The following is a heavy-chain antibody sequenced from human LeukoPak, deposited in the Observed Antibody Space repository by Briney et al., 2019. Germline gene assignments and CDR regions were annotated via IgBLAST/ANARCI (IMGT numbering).Heavy chain of an antibody. V-gene: IGHV4-61*01. Sequence: SETLSLTCIVSGGSVTSGTSYWNWIRQPPGKGLECIDCIYYSGSTNYNPSLKSRVTISVDTSNNQFSLNLNSVTAADTAVYYCASMQWLVESGHYYFDYWGQGSLITVSS. D-gene: IGHD6-19*01. CDR2: IYYSGST. J-gene: IGHJ4*02. CDR3: ASMQWLVESGHYYFDY. CDR1: GGSVTSGTSY.